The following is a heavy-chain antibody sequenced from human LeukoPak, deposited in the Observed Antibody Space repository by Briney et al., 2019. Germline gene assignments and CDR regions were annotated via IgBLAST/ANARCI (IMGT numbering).Heavy chain of an antibody. D-gene: IGHD2-15*01. J-gene: IGHJ4*02. CDR1: GFTFSSYE. Sequence: PGGSLRLSCAASGFTFSSYEMNWVRQAPGKGLEWVSYISSSGSTIYYADSVKGRFTISRDNAKNSLYLQMNSLRAEDTAVYYCAKARLDCSGGSCYSCFDYWGQGTLVTVSS. CDR3: AKARLDCSGGSCYSCFDY. V-gene: IGHV3-48*03. CDR2: ISSSGSTI.